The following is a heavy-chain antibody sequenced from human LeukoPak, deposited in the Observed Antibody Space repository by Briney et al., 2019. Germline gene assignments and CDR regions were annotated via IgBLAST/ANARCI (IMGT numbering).Heavy chain of an antibody. V-gene: IGHV3-23*01. J-gene: IGHJ4*02. CDR2: ITSGGST. D-gene: IGHD3-9*01. Sequence: GGSLRLSCATSGFTFSVYIIDGVREAPGEGLGWVSAITSGGSTYYADSVKGRFTISRDNSKNKMYLQMNSLRAEDTAVYYCAKDHPDWGSSFDYWGQGTLVTVSS. CDR3: AKDHPDWGSSFDY. CDR1: GFTFSVYI.